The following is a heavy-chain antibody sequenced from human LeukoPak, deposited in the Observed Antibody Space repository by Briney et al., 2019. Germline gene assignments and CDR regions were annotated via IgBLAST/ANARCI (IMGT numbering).Heavy chain of an antibody. D-gene: IGHD1-14*01. CDR1: GGSISDTNYY. J-gene: IGHJ5*02. CDR3: ARPFRPSTTNWFDP. V-gene: IGHV4-39*01. CDR2: IYYSGST. Sequence: SETLSLTCTVSGGSISDTNYYWGWIRQPPGKGLEWIASIYYSGSTYYNPSLKSRVTISVDTTKNQSSLRLTSVTAADTAMFYCARPFRPSTTNWFDPWGQGTLVIVSS.